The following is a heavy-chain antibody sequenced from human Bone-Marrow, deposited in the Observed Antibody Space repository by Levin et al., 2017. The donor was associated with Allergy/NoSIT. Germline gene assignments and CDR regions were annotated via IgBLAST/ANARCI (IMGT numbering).Heavy chain of an antibody. V-gene: IGHV3-48*03. D-gene: IGHD4-23*01. J-gene: IGHJ6*02. Sequence: GESLKISCAASEFTFSSYEMNWVRQAPGKGLEWVSYISSSGTTIYYADSVKGRFTISRDNAKNSLYLQMNSLRAEDTAVYYCAREPRWRRSFYYYYYGMDVWGQGTTVTVSS. CDR3: AREPRWRRSFYYYYYGMDV. CDR2: ISSSGTTI. CDR1: EFTFSSYE.